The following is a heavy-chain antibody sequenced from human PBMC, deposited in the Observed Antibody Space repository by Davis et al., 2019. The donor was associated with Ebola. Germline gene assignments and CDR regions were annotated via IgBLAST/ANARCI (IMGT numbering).Heavy chain of an antibody. CDR1: GGSISSSSYY. J-gene: IGHJ3*02. CDR2: IYYSGST. CDR3: AREGIPGDAFDI. V-gene: IGHV4-39*07. Sequence: PGGSLRLSCTVSGGSISSSSYYWGWIRQPPGKGLEWIGSIYYSGSTYYNPSLKSRVTISVDTSKNQFSLKLSSVTAADTAVYYCAREGIPGDAFDIWGQGTMVTVSS. D-gene: IGHD2-21*01.